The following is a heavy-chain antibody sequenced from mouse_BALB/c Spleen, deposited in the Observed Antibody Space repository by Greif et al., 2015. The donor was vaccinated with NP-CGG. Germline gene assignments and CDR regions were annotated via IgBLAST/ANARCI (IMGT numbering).Heavy chain of an antibody. CDR1: GFPLTSYG. Sequence: VNLVESGPGLVAPSQSLSITCTVSGFPLTSYGVHWVRQPPGKGLEWLGVIWAGGSTNYNSALMSRLSISKDNSKSQVFLKMNSLQTDDTAMYYCASGGGTYYFDYWGQGTTLTVSS. D-gene: IGHD4-1*01. CDR3: ASGGGTYYFDY. J-gene: IGHJ2*01. V-gene: IGHV2-9*02. CDR2: IWAGGST.